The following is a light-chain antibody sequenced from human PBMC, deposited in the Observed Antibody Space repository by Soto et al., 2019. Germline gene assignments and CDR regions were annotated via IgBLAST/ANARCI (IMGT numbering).Light chain of an antibody. CDR1: QTVKDY. CDR3: QQSFTMPRP. V-gene: IGKV1-39*01. J-gene: IGKJ2*01. CDR2: ASS. Sequence: DIQMTQSPSSLSASVGDRVTITCRATQTVKDYLNWYQQKSGRPPRVLIYASSTLQTGVPSRFSGSGSGTEFTLTITNLQPEDSATYYCQQSFTMPRPFGQGTKLEIK.